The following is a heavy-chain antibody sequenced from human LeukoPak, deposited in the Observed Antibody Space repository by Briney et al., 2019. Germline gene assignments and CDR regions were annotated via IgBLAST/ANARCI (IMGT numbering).Heavy chain of an antibody. V-gene: IGHV4-59*01. CDR3: ARSVVTLYWYFDL. J-gene: IGHJ2*01. CDR1: GGSISGCY. Sequence: PSETLSLTCTVSGGSISGCYYNWIRQPPGKGLEWIGYIYYSGSTNYNPSLKSRVTISLDTSKNQFSLKLSSVTTADTAVYYCARSVVTLYWYFDLWGRGTLVTVSS. D-gene: IGHD4-23*01. CDR2: IYYSGST.